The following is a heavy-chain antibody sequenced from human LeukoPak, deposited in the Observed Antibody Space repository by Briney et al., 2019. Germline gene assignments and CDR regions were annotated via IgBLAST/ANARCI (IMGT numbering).Heavy chain of an antibody. CDR3: ARGAETQYDRHFDS. Sequence: SETLSLTCTVSAGSISTYYWSWIRQPPGKGLEWIGNVFYTGNTDYNPSLKSRGTISVDTSKKQFSLNLRSVSAADTAVYYCARGAETQYDRHFDSWGHGILVPVSS. J-gene: IGHJ4*01. V-gene: IGHV4-59*01. D-gene: IGHD1-1*01. CDR2: VFYTGNT. CDR1: AGSISTYY.